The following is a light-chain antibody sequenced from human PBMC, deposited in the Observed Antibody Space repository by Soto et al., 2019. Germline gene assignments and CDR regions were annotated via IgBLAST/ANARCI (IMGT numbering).Light chain of an antibody. CDR1: QSISSN. CDR3: QQYNNWPIT. Sequence: EIVMTQSPATLSVSPGERATLSCRASQSISSNLAWYQQKPGQAPRLLIYGASTRATGIPARFSGSGSGTEVTLTISSLQSEDFAVYYRQQYNNWPITFGQGTRLEIK. J-gene: IGKJ5*01. CDR2: GAS. V-gene: IGKV3-15*01.